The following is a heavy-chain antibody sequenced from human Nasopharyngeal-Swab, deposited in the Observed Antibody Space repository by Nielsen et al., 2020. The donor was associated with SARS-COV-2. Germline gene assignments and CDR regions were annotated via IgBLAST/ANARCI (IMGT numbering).Heavy chain of an antibody. J-gene: IGHJ6*02. CDR3: ASLVGGSGRSSFYYYYGMDV. V-gene: IGHV4-34*01. D-gene: IGHD3-10*01. CDR2: INHSGST. Sequence: SETLSLTCAVYGGSFSGYYWSWIRQPPGKGLEWIGEINHSGSTNYNPPLKSRVTISVDTSKNQFSLKLSSVTAADTAVYYCASLVGGSGRSSFYYYYGMDVWGQGTTVTVSS. CDR1: GGSFSGYY.